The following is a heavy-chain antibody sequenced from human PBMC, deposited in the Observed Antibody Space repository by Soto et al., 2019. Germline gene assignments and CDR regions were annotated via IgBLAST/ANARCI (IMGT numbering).Heavy chain of an antibody. V-gene: IGHV3-21*01. D-gene: IGHD3-3*01. CDR2: ISSSSSYI. CDR1: GFTFSSYS. Sequence: PGGSLRLSCAASGFTFSSYSMNWVRQAPGKGLEWVSSISSSSSYIYYADSVKGRFTISRDNAKNSLYLQMNSLRAEDTAVYYCARGESGIKIFGVVNGMDVWGQGTTVTVSS. J-gene: IGHJ6*02. CDR3: ARGESGIKIFGVVNGMDV.